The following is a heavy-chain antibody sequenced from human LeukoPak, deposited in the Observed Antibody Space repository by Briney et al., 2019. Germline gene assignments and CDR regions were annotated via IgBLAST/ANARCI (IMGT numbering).Heavy chain of an antibody. CDR1: GFTFSSYS. J-gene: IGHJ4*02. CDR3: ARDIGAGSGSYYKKPFDY. Sequence: GGSLRLSCAASGFTFSSYSMNWVRQAPGKGLEWVSSISSSSSYIYYADSVKGRFTISRDNAKNSLYLQMNSLRAEDTAVYYCARDIGAGSGSYYKKPFDYWGQGTLVTVSS. CDR2: ISSSSSYI. D-gene: IGHD3-10*01. V-gene: IGHV3-21*01.